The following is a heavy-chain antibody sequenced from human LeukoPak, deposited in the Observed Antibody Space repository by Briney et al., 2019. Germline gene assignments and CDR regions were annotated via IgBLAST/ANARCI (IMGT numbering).Heavy chain of an antibody. D-gene: IGHD4-23*01. Sequence: GGSLRLSCAASGFTFSSYGMHWVRQAPGKGLEWVAVISYDGSNKYYADSVKGRFTISRDNSKNMLYLQMNSLRAEDTAVYYCAKAPYGGNPYSWFDPWGQGTLVTVSS. V-gene: IGHV3-30*18. CDR3: AKAPYGGNPYSWFDP. J-gene: IGHJ5*02. CDR2: ISYDGSNK. CDR1: GFTFSSYG.